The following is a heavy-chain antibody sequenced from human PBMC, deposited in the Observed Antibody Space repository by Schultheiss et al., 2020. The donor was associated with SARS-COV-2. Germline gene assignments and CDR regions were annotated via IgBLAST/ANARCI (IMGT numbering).Heavy chain of an antibody. CDR2: IYHSGST. D-gene: IGHD3-10*01. V-gene: IGHV4-38-2*01. Sequence: SETLSLTCAVSGYSISSGYYWGWIRQPPGKGLEWIGSIYHSGSTYYNPSLKSRVTISVDTSKNQFSLKLSSVTAADTAVYYCSYGSGSYYYYYYMDVWGKGTTVTVSS. CDR3: SYGSGSYYYYYYMDV. J-gene: IGHJ6*03. CDR1: GYSISSGYY.